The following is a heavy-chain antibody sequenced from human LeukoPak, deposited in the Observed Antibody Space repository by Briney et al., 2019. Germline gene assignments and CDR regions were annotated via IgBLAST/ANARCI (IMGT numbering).Heavy chain of an antibody. D-gene: IGHD6-13*01. Sequence: PSETLSLTCTFSGGSIRKHCWILVREPPGTRLERVGDIYYSWSTNYNPSLKSRVTISVDTSKNQFSLKLSSVTAADTAVYYCAAAGNYYYYYMDVWGKGTTVTVSS. CDR1: GGSIRKHC. CDR3: AAAGNYYYYYMDV. CDR2: IYYSWST. V-gene: IGHV4-59*11. J-gene: IGHJ6*03.